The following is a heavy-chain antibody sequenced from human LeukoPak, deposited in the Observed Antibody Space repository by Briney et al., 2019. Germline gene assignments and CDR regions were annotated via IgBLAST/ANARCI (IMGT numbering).Heavy chain of an antibody. D-gene: IGHD1-26*01. CDR3: ARRQSGASFDI. Sequence: SETLSLTCTVSGGSISNYYWSWIRQPPGKGLEWIGYIHYTGGTNYNPSLKSRVTISADTSKNQFFLRLSSVTSADTAVYYCARRQSGASFDIWGQGTMVTVSS. CDR1: GGSISNYY. CDR2: IHYTGGT. J-gene: IGHJ3*02. V-gene: IGHV4-59*01.